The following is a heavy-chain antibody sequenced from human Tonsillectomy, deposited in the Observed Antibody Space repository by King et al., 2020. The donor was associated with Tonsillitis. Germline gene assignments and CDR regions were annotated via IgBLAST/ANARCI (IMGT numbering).Heavy chain of an antibody. Sequence: VQLVESGAEVKKPGASVKVSCKASGYTFTDYYMHWVRQAPGQGLEWMGWINPKSGGSKFAQKFQGRVTMTRDTSISTAYMELSRLRSDDTAGVYCARTTPSAYCSGGNCYPDFWGQGTLVTVSS. V-gene: IGHV1-2*02. J-gene: IGHJ4*02. CDR3: ARTTPSAYCSGGNCYPDF. CDR1: GYTFTDYY. D-gene: IGHD2-15*01. CDR2: INPKSGGS.